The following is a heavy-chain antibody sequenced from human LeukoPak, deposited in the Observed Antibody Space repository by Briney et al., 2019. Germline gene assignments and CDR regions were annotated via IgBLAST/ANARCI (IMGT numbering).Heavy chain of an antibody. CDR1: GFTFSSYG. J-gene: IGHJ4*02. Sequence: GGSLRLSCAASGFTFSSYGMSWVRQAPGKGLEWVSVISGSGDRTYYADPVKGRFTISRDNSKNTLYLQMNSLRAEDTAVYYCAKAAYGSESYYDPFDYWGQGTLVTVSS. D-gene: IGHD3-10*01. CDR2: ISGSGDRT. CDR3: AKAAYGSESYYDPFDY. V-gene: IGHV3-23*01.